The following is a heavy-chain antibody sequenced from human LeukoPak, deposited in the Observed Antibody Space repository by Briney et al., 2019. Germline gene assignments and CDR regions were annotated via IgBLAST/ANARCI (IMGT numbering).Heavy chain of an antibody. D-gene: IGHD2-21*02. V-gene: IGHV3-74*01. CDR1: GFSFSRHW. CDR2: IIGDGSIT. CDR3: AREGSGVVTLDH. Sequence: GGSLRLSCEASGFSFSRHWMHWVRQAPGKGLVWVSRIIGDGSITSYADSVKGRFTISRDNAKSTVHLQMNSLRVEDTAVYYCAREGSGVVTLDHWGQGTLVTVSS. J-gene: IGHJ1*01.